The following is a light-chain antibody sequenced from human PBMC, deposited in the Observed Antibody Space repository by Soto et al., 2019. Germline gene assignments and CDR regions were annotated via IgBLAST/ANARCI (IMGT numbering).Light chain of an antibody. J-gene: IGKJ4*01. CDR2: DAS. CDR3: QQRSNWPLT. Sequence: EIVLTQSPATLSLSPGERATLSCRASQSVSTYLAWFQHKPGQAPRLLIYDASTRATDIPARFSGSGSGTDFTLTISSLEPEDSAVYYCQQRSNWPLTFGGGTKVEIK. CDR1: QSVSTY. V-gene: IGKV3-11*01.